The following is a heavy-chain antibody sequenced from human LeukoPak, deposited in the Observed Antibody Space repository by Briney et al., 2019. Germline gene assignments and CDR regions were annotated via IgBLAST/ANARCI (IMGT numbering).Heavy chain of an antibody. CDR3: ARLGITMVRGVTN. V-gene: IGHV4-34*01. Sequence: SETLSLTCAVYGGSFSGYYWSWIRQPPGKGLEWIGEINHSGSTNYNPSLKSRVTISVDTSKNQFSLKLSSVTAADTAVYYCARLGITMVRGVTNWGQGTLVTVSS. J-gene: IGHJ4*02. D-gene: IGHD3-10*01. CDR2: INHSGST. CDR1: GGSFSGYY.